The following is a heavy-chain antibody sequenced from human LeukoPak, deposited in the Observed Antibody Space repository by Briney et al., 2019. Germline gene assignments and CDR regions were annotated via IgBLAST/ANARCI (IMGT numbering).Heavy chain of an antibody. CDR1: GFTFSSYA. D-gene: IGHD2-8*01. V-gene: IGHV3-23*01. CDR2: ISGSGSST. J-gene: IGHJ4*02. CDR3: AKDWRYCTNGVCYTGFDY. Sequence: PGGSLRLSCAASGFTFSSYAMSWVRQAPGKGLEWVSAISGSGSSTYYADSVKGRFTISRDNSKNTLYLQMNSLRAEDTAVYYCAKDWRYCTNGVCYTGFDYWGQGTLVTVSS.